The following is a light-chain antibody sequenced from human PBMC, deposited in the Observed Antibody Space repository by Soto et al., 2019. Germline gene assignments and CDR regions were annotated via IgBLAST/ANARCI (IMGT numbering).Light chain of an antibody. CDR2: GAS. CDR1: QSVSSN. Sequence: EIVMTQSPATLSVSPGERATLSCRASQSVSSNLAWYQQKPGQAPRLLVYGASTRATGIPARFSGSGSGTEFTLTISSLQSEDSSVYYCQEYSAWWTVGQGTKVEIK. CDR3: QEYSAWWT. V-gene: IGKV3-15*01. J-gene: IGKJ1*01.